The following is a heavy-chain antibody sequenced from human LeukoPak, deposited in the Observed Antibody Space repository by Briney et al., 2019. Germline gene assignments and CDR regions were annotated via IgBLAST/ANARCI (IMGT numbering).Heavy chain of an antibody. CDR3: ARLGSGARVSDY. J-gene: IGHJ4*02. Sequence: ASVKVSCKASGYTSTSYGISWVRQAPGQGLEWMGWINAYNGNTNYAQKLQGRVTMTTDTSTTTAYMELRSLRSDDTAVYYCARLGSGARVSDYWGQGTLVTVSS. V-gene: IGHV1-18*01. D-gene: IGHD2-15*01. CDR1: GYTSTSYG. CDR2: INAYNGNT.